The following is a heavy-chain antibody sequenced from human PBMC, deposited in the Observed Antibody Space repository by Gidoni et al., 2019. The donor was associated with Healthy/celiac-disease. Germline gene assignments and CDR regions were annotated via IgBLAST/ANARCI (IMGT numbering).Heavy chain of an antibody. CDR3: ARRDLLWFCGTFVY. V-gene: IGHV4-34*01. D-gene: IGHD3-10*01. J-gene: IGHJ4*02. CDR2: INHSGST. Sequence: QVQLQQWGAGLLKPSETLSHTCAVYGGSFSGYYWSWIRQPPGKGLEWIGEINHSGSTNYNPSLKIRVTISVDTSKNQFSLKLSSVTAADTAMYYCARRDLLWFCGTFVYWGQVTLVTVSS. CDR1: GGSFSGYY.